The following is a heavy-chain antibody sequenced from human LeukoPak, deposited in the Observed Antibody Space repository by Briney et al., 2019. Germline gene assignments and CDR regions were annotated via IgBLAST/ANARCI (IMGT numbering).Heavy chain of an antibody. CDR1: GFTFDDYG. J-gene: IGHJ6*03. CDR3: ARDRVAAAGEDDYYYYMDV. V-gene: IGHV3-20*04. CDR2: INWNGGST. D-gene: IGHD6-13*01. Sequence: GGSLRLSCAASGFTFDDYGMSWVRQAPGKGLEWVSGINWNGGSTGYADSVKGRFTISRDNAKNSLYLQMNSLRAKDTALYYCARDRVAAAGEDDYYYYMDVWGKGTTVTVSS.